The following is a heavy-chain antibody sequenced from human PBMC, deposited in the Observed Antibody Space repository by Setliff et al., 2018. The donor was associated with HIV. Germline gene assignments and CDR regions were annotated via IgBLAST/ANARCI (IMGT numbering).Heavy chain of an antibody. D-gene: IGHD1-26*01. CDR1: GGSISSSNW. V-gene: IGHV4-4*02. CDR2: IYHSGST. J-gene: IGHJ4*02. Sequence: SETLSLTCAVSGGSISSSNWWSWVRQPPGKGLEWIGEIYHSGSTNYNPSLKSRVTISVDTSKNQFSLKLSSVTAADTAVYYCARTRGRALVSYYFDSWGQGRLVTVSS. CDR3: ARTRGRALVSYYFDS.